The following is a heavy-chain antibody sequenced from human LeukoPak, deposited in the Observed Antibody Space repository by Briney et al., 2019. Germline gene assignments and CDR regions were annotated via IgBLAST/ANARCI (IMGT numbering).Heavy chain of an antibody. D-gene: IGHD5-24*01. V-gene: IGHV4-34*01. CDR3: AGVKMPTAYFDC. J-gene: IGHJ4*02. Sequence: SETLSLTCAVYGGSFSGYYWSWIRQPPGKGLEWIGEISHSGSTTNYNPSLKSRLTISVDTSNSQISLKLSSVTAADTAIYYCAGVKMPTAYFDCWGQGTLVTVSS. CDR1: GGSFSGYY. CDR2: ISHSGSTT.